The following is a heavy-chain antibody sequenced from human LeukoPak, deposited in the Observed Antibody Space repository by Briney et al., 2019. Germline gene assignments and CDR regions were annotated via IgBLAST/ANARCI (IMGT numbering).Heavy chain of an antibody. CDR1: GFTFSTYA. CDR2: ICGAGGST. J-gene: IGHJ4*02. Sequence: GGSLRLSCAASGFTFSTYAMSWVRQAPGKGLECVSTICGAGGSTYYADSVKGRFTISRDNSKNTLYLQMNSLRAEDTALYYCAKQTDSSAWYLGFDYWGQGTLVTVSS. D-gene: IGHD6-19*01. CDR3: AKQTDSSAWYLGFDY. V-gene: IGHV3-23*01.